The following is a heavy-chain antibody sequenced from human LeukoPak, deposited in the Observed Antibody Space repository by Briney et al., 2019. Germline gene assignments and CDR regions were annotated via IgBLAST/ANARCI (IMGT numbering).Heavy chain of an antibody. D-gene: IGHD2-2*01. CDR3: ARDRGPQIVVVPAAMNWFDP. CDR2: INTDGSST. V-gene: IGHV3-74*01. Sequence: GGSLRLSCAASGFTFSGYWMSWVRQAPGKGLVWVSRINTDGSSTSYADSVKGRFTISRDNAKNTLYLQMNSLRAEDTAVYYCARDRGPQIVVVPAAMNWFDPWGQGTLVTVSS. J-gene: IGHJ5*02. CDR1: GFTFSGYW.